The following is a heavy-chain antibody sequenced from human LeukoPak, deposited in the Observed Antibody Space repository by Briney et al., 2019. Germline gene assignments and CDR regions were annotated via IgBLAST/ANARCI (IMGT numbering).Heavy chain of an antibody. Sequence: TGGSLRLSCAASGFTFSSYEMNWVRQAPGKGLEWVSYISSSSTTIYYTDSVKGRFTISRDNAKNSLYLQMNSLRAEDTAVYYCARDLGAQSYYDFWSGSSAYYFDYWGQGTLVTVSS. V-gene: IGHV3-48*03. CDR3: ARDLGAQSYYDFWSGSSAYYFDY. CDR1: GFTFSSYE. D-gene: IGHD3-3*01. CDR2: ISSSSTTI. J-gene: IGHJ4*02.